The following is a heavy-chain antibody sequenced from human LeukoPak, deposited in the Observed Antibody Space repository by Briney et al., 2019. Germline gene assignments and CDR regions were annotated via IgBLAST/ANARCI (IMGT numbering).Heavy chain of an antibody. J-gene: IGHJ4*02. V-gene: IGHV4-34*01. Sequence: PSETLSLTCAVYVGSFSGYYWSWIRQPPGRWLEWIGEINHSGSTNYNPSLKTRATISVDTSKNQFSLKLSSVTAADTAVYYCASSRAVVVPAAIGSLGFYFDYWGQGTLVTVSS. CDR1: VGSFSGYY. CDR3: ASSRAVVVPAAIGSLGFYFDY. D-gene: IGHD2-2*02. CDR2: INHSGST.